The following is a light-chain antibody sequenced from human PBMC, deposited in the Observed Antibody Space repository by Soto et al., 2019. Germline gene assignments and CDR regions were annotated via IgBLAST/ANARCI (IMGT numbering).Light chain of an antibody. Sequence: DIVLTQFPATLSLSPGERATLSCRASQRVSRYLAWYQRKPGQAPRLLIYDISNRATGVPARFVGSGSGTDFTLTISSLEPEDSAVYYCQQRSAWPRITFGQGTKLEIK. J-gene: IGKJ2*01. CDR2: DIS. CDR3: QQRSAWPRIT. V-gene: IGKV3-11*01. CDR1: QRVSRY.